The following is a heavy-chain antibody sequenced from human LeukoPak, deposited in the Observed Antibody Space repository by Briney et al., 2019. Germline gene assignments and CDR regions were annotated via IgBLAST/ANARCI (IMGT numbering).Heavy chain of an antibody. D-gene: IGHD2-2*01. Sequence: GGSLRLSCAASGFIFSSYDMHWVRQATGKGLECVSAIDTAGDTYYPGSVKGRFTISRENAKNSLYLQMNSLRAGDTAVYYCARRKLRSSTSSHAFDIWGQGTMVTVSS. CDR2: IDTAGDT. CDR1: GFIFSSYD. J-gene: IGHJ3*02. CDR3: ARRKLRSSTSSHAFDI. V-gene: IGHV3-13*01.